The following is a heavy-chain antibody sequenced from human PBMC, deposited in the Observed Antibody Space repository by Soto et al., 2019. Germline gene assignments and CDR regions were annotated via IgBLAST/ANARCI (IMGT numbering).Heavy chain of an antibody. CDR1: GGSISSGDYY. CDR3: ARQSIAALPHFDY. J-gene: IGHJ4*02. CDR2: IYYSGST. V-gene: IGHV4-30-4*01. Sequence: PSETLSLTCTVSGGSISSGDYYWSWIRQPPGKGLEWIGYIYYSGSTYYNPSLKSRVTISVDTSKNQFSLKLSSVTAADTAVYYCARQSIAALPHFDYWGQGTLVTVS. D-gene: IGHD6-6*01.